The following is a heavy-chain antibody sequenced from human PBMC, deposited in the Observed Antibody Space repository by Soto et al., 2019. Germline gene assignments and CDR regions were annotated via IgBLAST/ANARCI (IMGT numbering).Heavy chain of an antibody. J-gene: IGHJ4*02. V-gene: IGHV4-39*01. CDR1: GGSISSSSYY. CDR3: ARSHDKYSIDY. CDR2: IYYSGST. Sequence: SETLSLTCTVSGGSISSSSYYWGWIRQPPGKGLEWIGSIYYSGSTYYNPSLKSRVTISVDTSKNQFSLKLSSVTAADTAVYYCARSHDKYSIDYRGQGTLVTVSS. D-gene: IGHD6-6*01.